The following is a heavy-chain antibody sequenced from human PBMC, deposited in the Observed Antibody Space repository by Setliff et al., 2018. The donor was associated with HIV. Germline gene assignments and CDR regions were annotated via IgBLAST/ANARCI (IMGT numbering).Heavy chain of an antibody. CDR1: GGSISSGSYY. CDR2: IYTSGST. CDR3: ARAPRIWVVRFGYYYYGMDV. V-gene: IGHV4-61*02. J-gene: IGHJ6*02. Sequence: PSETLSLTCTVSGGSISSGSYYWSWIRQPAGKGLEWIGRIYTSGSTNYNPSLKSRVTMSVDTSKNQFSLKLSSVTAEDTAVYYCARAPRIWVVRFGYYYYGMDVWGQGTTVTVSS. D-gene: IGHD2-15*01.